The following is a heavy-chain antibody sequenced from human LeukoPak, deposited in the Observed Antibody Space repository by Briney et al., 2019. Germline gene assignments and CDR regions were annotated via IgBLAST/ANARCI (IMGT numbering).Heavy chain of an antibody. J-gene: IGHJ4*02. D-gene: IGHD6-6*01. Sequence: SETLSLTCTVSGGSISSGDYYWSWIRQPTGKGLDWIGYIYYSGSTYYNPSLKSPVTISVDTSKTQFSLKLSSVTAADTAVYYCASTYSSSSLIDYWGQGTLVTVSS. V-gene: IGHV4-30-4*08. CDR3: ASTYSSSSLIDY. CDR2: IYYSGST. CDR1: GGSISSGDYY.